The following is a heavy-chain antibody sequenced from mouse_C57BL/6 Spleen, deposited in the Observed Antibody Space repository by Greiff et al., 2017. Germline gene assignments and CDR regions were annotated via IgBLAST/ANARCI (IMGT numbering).Heavy chain of an antibody. J-gene: IGHJ2*01. Sequence: VQLQQPGAELVKPGASVKLSCKASGYTFTSYWMPWVKQRPGQGLEWIGEIDPSDSSPKYTQKFKGKATLTVGTSSSTAYMQLSSLTSEDSAVYYCAINWDYFDYWGQGTTLTGSS. D-gene: IGHD4-1*01. V-gene: IGHV1-50*01. CDR1: GYTFTSYW. CDR3: AINWDYFDY. CDR2: IDPSDSSP.